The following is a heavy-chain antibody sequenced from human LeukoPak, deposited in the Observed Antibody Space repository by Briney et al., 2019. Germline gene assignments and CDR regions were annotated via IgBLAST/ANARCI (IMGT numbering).Heavy chain of an antibody. CDR2: IHTSWTT. CDR3: ARGDYYDGGGRNWFDP. J-gene: IGHJ5*02. D-gene: IGHD3-16*01. Sequence: SETLSLTCTVSGGSMSSYYWSFIRQPAGKGLEWIGRIHTSWTTYYNPSLKSRVTMSVDTSRNQFSLRLTPVTAADTAVYYCARGDYYDGGGRNWFDPWGQGTLVTVSS. CDR1: GGSMSSYY. V-gene: IGHV4-4*07.